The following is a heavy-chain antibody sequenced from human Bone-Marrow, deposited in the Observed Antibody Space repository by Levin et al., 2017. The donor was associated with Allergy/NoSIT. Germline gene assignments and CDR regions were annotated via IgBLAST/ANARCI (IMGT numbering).Heavy chain of an antibody. CDR2: ISAYNGNT. D-gene: IGHD3-22*01. CDR1: GYTFSLYG. CDR3: ARVDYYDSSGYFSI. Sequence: PGESLKISCKASGYTFSLYGISWVRQAPGQGLEWMGWISAYNGNTDYPQKFQDRVSMTTDTSTSTVYMELRSLRSDDTAIYYCARVDYYDSSGYFSIWGQGTLVTVSS. J-gene: IGHJ4*02. V-gene: IGHV1-18*01.